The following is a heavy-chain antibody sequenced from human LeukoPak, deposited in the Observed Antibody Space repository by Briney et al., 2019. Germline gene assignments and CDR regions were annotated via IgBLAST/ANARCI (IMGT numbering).Heavy chain of an antibody. CDR1: GFTFSSSG. CDR2: IRYDGTSK. V-gene: IGHV3-30*02. Sequence: GGSLRLSCAASGFTFSSSGMHWVRQAPGKGLEWVAFIRYDGTSKYYADSVKDRFTISRDNSKNTVYLQMNSLRAEDTAVYYCAKETRGSYSDYWGQGTLVTVSS. CDR3: AKETRGSYSDY. D-gene: IGHD1-26*01. J-gene: IGHJ4*02.